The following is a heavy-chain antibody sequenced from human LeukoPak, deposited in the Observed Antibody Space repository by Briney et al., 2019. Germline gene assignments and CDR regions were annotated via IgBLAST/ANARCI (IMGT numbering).Heavy chain of an antibody. V-gene: IGHV4-34*01. CDR3: ARMTDYYDSDGYPPPAAADY. J-gene: IGHJ4*02. CDR2: INHSGST. CDR1: GGSFSGYY. D-gene: IGHD3-22*01. Sequence: PSETLSLTCAVYGGSFSGYYWSWIRQPPGKGLEWIGEINHSGSTNYNPSLKSRVTISVDTSKNQFSLRLRSVTAADTAVYYCARMTDYYDSDGYPPPAAADYWGQGTLVTVSS.